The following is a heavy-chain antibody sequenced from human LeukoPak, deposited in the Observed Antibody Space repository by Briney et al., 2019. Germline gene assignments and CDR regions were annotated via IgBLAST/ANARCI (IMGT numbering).Heavy chain of an antibody. Sequence: GGSLRLSCAASGFTFSSYSMNWVRQAPGKGLEWVSSISSSSSYIYYADSVKGRFTISRDNAKNSLYLQMNSLRAEDTAVYYCASDYVDTAMVTKYWGQGTLVTVSS. CDR1: GFTFSSYS. CDR2: ISSSSSYI. D-gene: IGHD5-18*01. J-gene: IGHJ4*02. CDR3: ASDYVDTAMVTKY. V-gene: IGHV3-21*01.